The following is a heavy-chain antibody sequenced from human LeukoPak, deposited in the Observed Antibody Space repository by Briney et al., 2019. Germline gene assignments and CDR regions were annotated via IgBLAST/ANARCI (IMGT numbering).Heavy chain of an antibody. CDR2: IYYSGST. J-gene: IGHJ6*03. Sequence: SETLSLTCTVSGGSISSSSYYWGWIRQPPGKGLEWIGSIYYSGSTYYNPSLKSRVTISVDTSKNQFSLKLSSVTAADTAVYFCARRQASPTMDVWGKGTTVTVSS. CDR3: ARRQASPTMDV. CDR1: GGSISSSSYY. V-gene: IGHV4-39*01.